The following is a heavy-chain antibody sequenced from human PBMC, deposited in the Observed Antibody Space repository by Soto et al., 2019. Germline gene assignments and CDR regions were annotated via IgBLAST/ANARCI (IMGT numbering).Heavy chain of an antibody. CDR2: ISYDGSNK. V-gene: IGHV3-30*18. J-gene: IGHJ6*01. Sequence: QVQLVESGGGVVQPGRSLRLSCAASGFTFSSYGMHWVRQAPGKGLEWVAVISYDGSNKYYADSVKGRFTISRDNSKNTLYLQMNSLRAEDTAVYYCAKDLRATVVTPYYYGMDVW. D-gene: IGHD4-17*01. CDR3: AKDLRATVVTPYYYGMDV. CDR1: GFTFSSYG.